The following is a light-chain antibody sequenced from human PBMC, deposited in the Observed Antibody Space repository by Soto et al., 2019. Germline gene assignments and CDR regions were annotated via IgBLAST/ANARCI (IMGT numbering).Light chain of an antibody. CDR2: KAS. J-gene: IGKJ1*01. Sequence: DIPMTQSPSTLSGSVGDRVTITCRASQTISSWLAWYQQKPGKAPKLLIYKASTLKSGVPSRFSGSGSGTEFTLTISSLQPDDFATYYCQHYNSYSEAFGHGTKVDIK. CDR1: QTISSW. CDR3: QHYNSYSEA. V-gene: IGKV1-5*03.